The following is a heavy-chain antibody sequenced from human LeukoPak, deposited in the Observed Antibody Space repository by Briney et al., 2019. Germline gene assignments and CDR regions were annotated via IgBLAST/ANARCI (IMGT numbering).Heavy chain of an antibody. J-gene: IGHJ6*03. V-gene: IGHV3-33*06. D-gene: IGHD2-2*01. CDR2: IWYDGSNK. CDR3: AKGYCSSTSCYLGSMDV. Sequence: GGSLRLSCAASGFTFSSYGMHWVRQAPGKGLEWEAVIWYDGSNKYYADSVKGRFTISRDNSKNTLYLQMNSLRAEDTAVYYCAKGYCSSTSCYLGSMDVWGKGTTVTVSS. CDR1: GFTFSSYG.